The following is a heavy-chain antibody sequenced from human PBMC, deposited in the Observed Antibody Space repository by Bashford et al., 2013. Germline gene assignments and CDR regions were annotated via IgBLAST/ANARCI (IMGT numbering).Heavy chain of an antibody. CDR3: AKEWHDAFDI. J-gene: IGHJ3*02. V-gene: IGHV1-2*02. Sequence: ASVKVSCKAYGYTFIDYYLHWVRQAPGQGPEWMGWINPNSGGTKIAQGFQGRVTMTRDTSSSRAFMELSRLRSDDTAVYYCAKEWHDAFDIWGQGTLVTVSS. CDR2: INPNSGGT. CDR1: GYTFIDYY. D-gene: IGHD5-12*01.